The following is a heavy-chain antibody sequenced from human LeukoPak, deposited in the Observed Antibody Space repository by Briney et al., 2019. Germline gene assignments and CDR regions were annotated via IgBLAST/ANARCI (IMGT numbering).Heavy chain of an antibody. D-gene: IGHD3-22*01. Sequence: GGSLRLSCAASGFTFSDDYMSWIRLAPGKGLEWVSYIRSSSNTIYYADSVKGRFTISRDNAKNSLSLQMNSLRAEDTAVYFCARAIGGYYVDLWGQGTLVTVSS. CDR2: IRSSSNTI. CDR3: ARAIGGYYVDL. J-gene: IGHJ5*02. V-gene: IGHV3-11*01. CDR1: GFTFSDDY.